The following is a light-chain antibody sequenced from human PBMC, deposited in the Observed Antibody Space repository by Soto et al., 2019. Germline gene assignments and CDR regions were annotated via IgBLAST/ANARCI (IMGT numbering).Light chain of an antibody. J-gene: IGKJ1*01. CDR2: EAS. Sequence: DIQLTQSPSTLSASVGDRVTITCRASQSISQWLAWYQQTPGKAPNLLIYEASSLVIGVPSRFSGSGSGTDFTLTISILQPDDFATYYCQHYYSFSRAFGQGTTVEVK. CDR1: QSISQW. CDR3: QHYYSFSRA. V-gene: IGKV1-5*01.